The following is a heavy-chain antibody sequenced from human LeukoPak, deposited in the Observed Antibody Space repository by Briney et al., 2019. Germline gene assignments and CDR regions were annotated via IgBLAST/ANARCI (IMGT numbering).Heavy chain of an antibody. Sequence: PSETLSLTCTVFGGSISSSSYYWGWIRQPPGKGLEWIGNIYYSGSTYYNPSPRSRVILSVDTSKNQFSLKLISVTVADTAIYYCARGQGATVPQVGKNWFDPWGQGTRVTVSS. CDR3: ARGQGATVPQVGKNWFDP. J-gene: IGHJ5*02. V-gene: IGHV4-39*07. CDR2: IYYSGST. D-gene: IGHD1-26*01. CDR1: GGSISSSSYY.